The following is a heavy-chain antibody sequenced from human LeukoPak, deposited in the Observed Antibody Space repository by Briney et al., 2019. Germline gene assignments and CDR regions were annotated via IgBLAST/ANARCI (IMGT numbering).Heavy chain of an antibody. CDR2: ISYDGSNK. D-gene: IGHD1-26*01. V-gene: IGHV3-30-3*01. CDR1: GFTFSNYA. J-gene: IGHJ1*01. CDR3: ARGAGSYYFTYFHY. Sequence: GGSLRLSCAGSGFTFSNYAMSWVRQAPGKGLEWVAVISYDGSNKHYADSVRSRFTISRDDSENTLYLQMSSLRAEDTAVYYCARGAGSYYFTYFHYWGQGTLVTVSS.